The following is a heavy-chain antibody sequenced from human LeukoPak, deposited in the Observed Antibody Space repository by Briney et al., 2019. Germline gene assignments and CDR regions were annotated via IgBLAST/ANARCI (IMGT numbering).Heavy chain of an antibody. CDR1: GGSFSGYY. CDR3: ARGSRYYDSSGRYDY. V-gene: IGHV3-11*05. D-gene: IGHD3-22*01. Sequence: LSLTCAVYGGSFSGYYWSWIRQAPGKGLEWVSYISSSSSYTNYADSVEGRFTISRDNAKNSLYLQMNSLRAEDTAVYYCARGSRYYDSSGRYDYWGQGTLVTVSS. CDR2: ISSSSSYT. J-gene: IGHJ4*02.